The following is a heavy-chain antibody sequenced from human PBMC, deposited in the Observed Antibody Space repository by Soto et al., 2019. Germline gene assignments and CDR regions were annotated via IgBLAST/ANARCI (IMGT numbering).Heavy chain of an antibody. D-gene: IGHD1-26*01. CDR3: ARQGHSGSYLNDAFDI. Sequence: QVQLVESGGGVVQPGTSLRLSCAASGFTFSDYAMHWVRQAPGKGLECVAVISHDGTNKHYTDSVKGRFTISRDNSKNTLYLQMNSLRAEDTAVYYCARQGHSGSYLNDAFDICGQGTMVSVSS. CDR2: ISHDGTNK. J-gene: IGHJ3*02. V-gene: IGHV3-30-3*01. CDR1: GFTFSDYA.